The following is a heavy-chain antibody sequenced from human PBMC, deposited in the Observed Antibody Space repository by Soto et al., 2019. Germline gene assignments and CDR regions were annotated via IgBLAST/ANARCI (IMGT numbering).Heavy chain of an antibody. CDR2: ISGSGTIT. Sequence: EVQLLESGGGLVQPGGSLRLSCAASGFPFSSRAMSWVRQAPGKGLEWVSAISGSGTITYYADSVKGRFTHSRDTSKNTLYLQMNSLRADDTAVYYCAEWARYCSGADCRAWGQGTLVTVSS. D-gene: IGHD2-15*01. CDR3: AEWARYCSGADCRA. CDR1: GFPFSSRA. J-gene: IGHJ5*02. V-gene: IGHV3-23*01.